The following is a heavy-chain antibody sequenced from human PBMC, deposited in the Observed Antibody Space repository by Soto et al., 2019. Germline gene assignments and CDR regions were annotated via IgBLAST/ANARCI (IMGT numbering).Heavy chain of an antibody. Sequence: ASVKVSCKASGYTFSGYYIHWLRQAPGQGLEWMGWINPNSGGANYAQKFQGRVTVTRDTPTSTAYMELSRLTSDDTAVYYCARSLTEGYCTITGCYTRPLYGMDVWGQGTTVTVSS. CDR2: INPNSGGA. D-gene: IGHD2-2*02. CDR3: ARSLTEGYCTITGCYTRPLYGMDV. V-gene: IGHV1-2*02. J-gene: IGHJ6*02. CDR1: GYTFSGYY.